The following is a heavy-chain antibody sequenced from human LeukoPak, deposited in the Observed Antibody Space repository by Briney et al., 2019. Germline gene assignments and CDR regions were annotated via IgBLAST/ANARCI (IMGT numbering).Heavy chain of an antibody. CDR1: GRTLSSYA. D-gene: IGHD3-16*02. CDR3: ARDDYVWGSYRYPLDY. CDR2: IIPIFGTA. Sequence: SVKVSCKASGRTLSSYAISWVRQPPGQGLEWMGGIIPIFGTANYAQKFQGRVTITADESTSTAYMELSSLRSEDTAVYYCARDDYVWGSYRYPLDYWGQGTLVTVSS. V-gene: IGHV1-69*01. J-gene: IGHJ4*02.